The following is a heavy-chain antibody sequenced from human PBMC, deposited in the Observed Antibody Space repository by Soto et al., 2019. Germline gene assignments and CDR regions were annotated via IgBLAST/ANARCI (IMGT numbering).Heavy chain of an antibody. V-gene: IGHV4-61*08. D-gene: IGHD4-17*01. CDR2: IYYSGST. CDR1: GGSISSGGYY. Sequence: SEALSLTCTVSGGSISSGGYYWSWIRQHPGKGLEWIGYIYYSGSTNYNPSLKSRVTISVDTSKNQFSLKLSSVTAADTAVYYCARYRGDYEDFDYWGQGTLVTVSS. J-gene: IGHJ4*02. CDR3: ARYRGDYEDFDY.